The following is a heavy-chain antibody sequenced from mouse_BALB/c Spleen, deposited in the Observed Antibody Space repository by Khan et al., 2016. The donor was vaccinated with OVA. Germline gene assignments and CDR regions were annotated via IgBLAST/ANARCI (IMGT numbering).Heavy chain of an antibody. V-gene: IGHV2-6-1*01. Sequence: QVQLKESGPGLVAPSQSLSITCTISGLSLTSYGVHWVRQPPGKGLEWLVVIWSDGSTTYNSALKSRLSITKDNSKSQVFLKMNSLQIDDTAMYYCARHDRYFYAMDYWGQGTSVTVSS. CDR2: IWSDGST. CDR3: ARHDRYFYAMDY. D-gene: IGHD2-14*01. J-gene: IGHJ4*01. CDR1: GLSLTSYG.